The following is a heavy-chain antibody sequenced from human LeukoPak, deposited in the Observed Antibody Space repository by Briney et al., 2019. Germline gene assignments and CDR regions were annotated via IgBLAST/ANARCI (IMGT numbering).Heavy chain of an antibody. CDR3: AGHSFDTVDAFDV. CDR2: IYSGDYDT. Sequence: GESLKISCEASGFNFNNYWVGWVRQMPGKGLEWRGIIYSGDYDTRYSPSFQGHVTISADKSISTAYLQWRSLRASDTAMYFCAGHSFDTVDAFDVWGQGTIVTVSA. D-gene: IGHD2-2*02. J-gene: IGHJ3*01. CDR1: GFNFNNYW. V-gene: IGHV5-51*01.